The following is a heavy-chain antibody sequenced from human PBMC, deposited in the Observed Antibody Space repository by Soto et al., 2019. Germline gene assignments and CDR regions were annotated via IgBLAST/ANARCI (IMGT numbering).Heavy chain of an antibody. Sequence: PEDTLSLTCTVSGGSIYTYSWTWLRQPAGKGLEWIGHIYSSGSANYNPSLKSRVSMSVDTSKNQFSLKLNSVTAADTAVYYCATIVGANDYWGQGALVTVSS. CDR1: GGSIYTYS. CDR3: ATIVGANDY. D-gene: IGHD1-26*01. J-gene: IGHJ4*02. CDR2: IYSSGSA. V-gene: IGHV4-4*07.